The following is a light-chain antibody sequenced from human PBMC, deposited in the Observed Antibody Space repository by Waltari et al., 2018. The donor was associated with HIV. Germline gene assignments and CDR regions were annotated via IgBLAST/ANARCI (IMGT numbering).Light chain of an antibody. J-gene: IGLJ2*01. CDR2: GNN. Sequence: QSVLTQPPSVSGAPGQRVTFSCTGSSPNIGAGYDVHWYQQLPGTAPKLLIYGNNNRPSGVPDRFSGSSPGNTASLTITGAQAEDEADYYCNSRDSSGNRVLFGGGTKLTVL. CDR3: NSRDSSGNRVL. V-gene: IGLV1-40*01. CDR1: SPNIGAGYD.